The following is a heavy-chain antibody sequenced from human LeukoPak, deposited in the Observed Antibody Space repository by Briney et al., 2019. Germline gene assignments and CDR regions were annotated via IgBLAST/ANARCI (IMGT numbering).Heavy chain of an antibody. V-gene: IGHV4-34*01. J-gene: IGHJ3*01. Sequence: SETLSLTCVVYGGSFSGYYWSWIRQPPGKGLEWIGEINHSGSTNYNPSLKSRVTISVDTSNNQFSLRLTSVTAADTAVYYCARAPTSSTSSSSPFDLWGQGTMVTVSS. D-gene: IGHD2-2*01. CDR2: INHSGST. CDR3: ARAPTSSTSSSSPFDL. CDR1: GGSFSGYY.